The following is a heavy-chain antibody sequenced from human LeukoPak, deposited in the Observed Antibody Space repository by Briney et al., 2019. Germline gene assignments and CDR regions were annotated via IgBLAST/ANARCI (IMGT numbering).Heavy chain of an antibody. V-gene: IGHV4-59*01. CDR3: ARYVNSYGYYYYYYYMDV. Sequence: SETLSLTCTVSGGSISSYYWSWIRQPPGKGLEWIGYIYYSGSTNYNPSLKSRVTISVDTSKNQFSLKLSSVTAADTAVYYCARYVNSYGYYYYYYYMDVWGKGTTVTISS. CDR2: IYYSGST. D-gene: IGHD5-18*01. J-gene: IGHJ6*03. CDR1: GGSISSYY.